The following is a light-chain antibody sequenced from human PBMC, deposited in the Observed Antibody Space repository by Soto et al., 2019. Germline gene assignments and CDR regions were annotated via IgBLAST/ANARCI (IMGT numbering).Light chain of an antibody. V-gene: IGLV2-14*01. CDR3: SSNTSRRSYV. J-gene: IGLJ1*01. CDR1: SSDVGSYSY. Sequence: QSVLTQPASVSGSPGQSITISCTGTSSDVGSYSYVSWYQQHPGKAPKLMIYDVSNRPSGVSNRFSGSKSGNTASLTIPGLKAEDEADYYCSSNTSRRSYVFGTGTKVPVL. CDR2: DVS.